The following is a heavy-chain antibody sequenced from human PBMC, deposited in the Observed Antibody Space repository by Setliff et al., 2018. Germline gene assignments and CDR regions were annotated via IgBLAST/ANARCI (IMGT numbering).Heavy chain of an antibody. CDR3: ARNPNFLQYSFDL. J-gene: IGHJ2*01. Sequence: SETLSLTCTVSGGSISNSTLYWGWIRQPPGKGLEWIGSIDYYGSMYHDGTTHSSYYNPSLKSRVTISIDTSRSQFSLKLRSVTAADMALYYCARNPNFLQYSFDLWGRGTLVTVSS. CDR2: IDYYGSMYHDGTTHSS. V-gene: IGHV4-39*07. CDR1: GGSISNSTLY. D-gene: IGHD1-26*01.